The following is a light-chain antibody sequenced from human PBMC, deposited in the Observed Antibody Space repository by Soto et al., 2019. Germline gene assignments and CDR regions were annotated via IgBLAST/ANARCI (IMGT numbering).Light chain of an antibody. Sequence: QYVLTQPPAVSWAPGQRGTISCTGSRSNIGAGYDVHWDQQLPGTAPKLLIYGNSVGTSGVPDRFSGSQSGTSASLAITGLQAEDDADYYCQSYYSSLSGFYVFGTGTKVTVL. CDR2: GNS. CDR1: RSNIGAGYD. V-gene: IGLV1-40*01. CDR3: QSYYSSLSGFYV. J-gene: IGLJ1*01.